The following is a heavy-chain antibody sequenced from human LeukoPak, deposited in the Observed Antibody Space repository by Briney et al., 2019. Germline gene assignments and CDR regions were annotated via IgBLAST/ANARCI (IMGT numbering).Heavy chain of an antibody. J-gene: IGHJ4*02. CDR1: GYTFSGFY. Sequence: ASVKVSCKASGYTFSGFYIHWVRQAPGHRLEWMGWINPNRGGTNFAQKFQGRVTMTRDTSISTAYMELGRLRAADTAVYYCARDKGTSYLSSFDYWGQGTLVTVSS. D-gene: IGHD6-6*01. V-gene: IGHV1-2*02. CDR2: INPNRGGT. CDR3: ARDKGTSYLSSFDY.